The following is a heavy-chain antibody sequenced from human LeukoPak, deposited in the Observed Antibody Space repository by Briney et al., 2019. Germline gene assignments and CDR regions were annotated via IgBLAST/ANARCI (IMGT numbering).Heavy chain of an antibody. Sequence: PGGSLRLSCTASGFTFSSYGMNWVRQAPGKGLEWVSGITGRGENIYYAGSVKGRFTISRDNSKNTLYLQMNSLRAEDTAVYYCAELGITMIGGVWGKGTTVTISS. CDR2: ITGRGENI. CDR3: AELGITMIGGV. J-gene: IGHJ6*04. CDR1: GFTFSSYG. V-gene: IGHV3-23*01. D-gene: IGHD3-10*02.